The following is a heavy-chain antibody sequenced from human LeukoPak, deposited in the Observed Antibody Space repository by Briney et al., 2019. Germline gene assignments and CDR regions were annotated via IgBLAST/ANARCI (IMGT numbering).Heavy chain of an antibody. J-gene: IGHJ4*02. Sequence: PEGSLRLSCAASGFTFSGSAMHWVRQASGKGLEWVGRIRSKANSYATAYAASVKGRFTISRDDSKNTAYLQMNSLKTEDTAVYYCTGYYDSSGYYYPDYWGQGTLVTVSS. CDR2: IRSKANSYAT. CDR3: TGYYDSSGYYYPDY. CDR1: GFTFSGSA. D-gene: IGHD3-22*01. V-gene: IGHV3-73*01.